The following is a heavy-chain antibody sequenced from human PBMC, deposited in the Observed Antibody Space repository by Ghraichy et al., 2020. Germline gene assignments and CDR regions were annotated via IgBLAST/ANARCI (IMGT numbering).Heavy chain of an antibody. V-gene: IGHV3-11*05. D-gene: IGHD5-18*01. CDR1: GFTFSDYY. CDR2: ISSGDTYT. Sequence: LSLTCAVSGFTFSDYYMSWIRQAPGKGLERVSYISSGDTYTDYADSVKGRFTISRDSAKNSLYLQMNSLRAEDTAVYYCARVRYSYGFSFDYWGQGTLVTVSS. CDR3: ARVRYSYGFSFDY. J-gene: IGHJ4*02.